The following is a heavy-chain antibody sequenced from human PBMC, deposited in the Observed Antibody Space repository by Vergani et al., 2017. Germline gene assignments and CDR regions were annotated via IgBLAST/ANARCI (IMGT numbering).Heavy chain of an antibody. D-gene: IGHD3-3*01. V-gene: IGHV3-48*02. CDR2: ISSSSSTI. CDR3: ARVGGITIFGVVPPAY. CDR1: GFTFSSYS. J-gene: IGHJ4*02. Sequence: EVQLVESGGGLVQPGGSLRLSCAASGFTFSSYSMNWVRQAPGKGLGWVSYISSSSSTIYYADSVKGRFTISRYNAKNSLYLQMNSLRDEDTAVYYCARVGGITIFGVVPPAYWGQGTLVTVSS.